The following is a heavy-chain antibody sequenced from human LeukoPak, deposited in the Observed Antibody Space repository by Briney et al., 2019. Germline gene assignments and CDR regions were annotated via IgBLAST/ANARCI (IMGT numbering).Heavy chain of an antibody. Sequence: ASVKVSCKASGGTFGSYAISWVRQAPGQGLEWMGGIIPIFGTANYAQKFQGRVTITADESTSTAYMELSSLRSEDTAVYYCASTTYYDFWSGYYRSYYYYYYMDVWGKGTTVTVSS. CDR1: GGTFGSYA. D-gene: IGHD3-3*01. CDR3: ASTTYYDFWSGYYRSYYYYYYMDV. J-gene: IGHJ6*03. CDR2: IIPIFGTA. V-gene: IGHV1-69*13.